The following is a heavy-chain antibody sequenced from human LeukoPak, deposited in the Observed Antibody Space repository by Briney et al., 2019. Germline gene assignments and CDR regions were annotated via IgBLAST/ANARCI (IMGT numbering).Heavy chain of an antibody. Sequence: GASVKVSCKASGYTFTGYYMHWVRQAPGQGLEWMGWINPNSGGTNYAQKFQGRVTMTRDTSISTAYMELSRLRFDDTAVYYCARRSSSSVYFDYWGQGTLVTVSS. D-gene: IGHD6-6*01. CDR2: INPNSGGT. CDR3: ARRSSSSVYFDY. J-gene: IGHJ4*02. V-gene: IGHV1-2*02. CDR1: GYTFTGYY.